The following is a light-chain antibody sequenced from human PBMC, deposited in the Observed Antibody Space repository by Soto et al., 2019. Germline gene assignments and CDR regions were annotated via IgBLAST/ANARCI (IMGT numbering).Light chain of an antibody. CDR2: GNN. V-gene: IGLV1-40*01. CDR3: QSYDSSRRAWV. Sequence: QSVLTQPPSLSGAPGQTITISCTGSSSNIGAGSDVHWFQHLPGTAPKVLIYGNNNRPSGVPDRFSGSKSGTSGSLAITGLQAEDEADYYYQSYDSSRRAWVFGGGTKLTVL. J-gene: IGLJ3*02. CDR1: SSNIGAGSD.